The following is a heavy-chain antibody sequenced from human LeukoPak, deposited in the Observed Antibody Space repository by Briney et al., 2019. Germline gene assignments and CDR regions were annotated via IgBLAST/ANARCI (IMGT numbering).Heavy chain of an antibody. CDR1: GFDLTTYA. CDR2: IRIGGGGT. CDR3: ARCMVLSQGWCNWFDP. D-gene: IGHD6-13*01. J-gene: IGHJ5*02. V-gene: IGHV3-23*01. Sequence: PGGSLRLSCAASGFDLTTYAMTRVRQAPAKGLEWVSGIRIGGGGTYYADSVKGRFTISRDNSENTLHLQMNNLRVEDTARYFCARCMVLSQGWCNWFDPWGQGTLVTVSS.